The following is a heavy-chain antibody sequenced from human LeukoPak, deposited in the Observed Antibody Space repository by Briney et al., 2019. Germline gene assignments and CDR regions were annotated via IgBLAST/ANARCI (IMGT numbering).Heavy chain of an antibody. CDR2: INLRGGAS. CDR3: AAWGLYNF. J-gene: IGHJ4*02. Sequence: GGSLRLSCAASGFTFSSYALSWVRQAPGKGLEWVANINLRGGASLYVDSVRGRFTISRDNAKNSLYLQMSSLKVEDTAVYYCAAWGLYNFWGQGTLVTVSS. V-gene: IGHV3-7*01. CDR1: GFTFSSYA. D-gene: IGHD7-27*01.